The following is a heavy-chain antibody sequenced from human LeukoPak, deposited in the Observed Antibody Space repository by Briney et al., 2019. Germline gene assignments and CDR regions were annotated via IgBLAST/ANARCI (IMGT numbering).Heavy chain of an antibody. Sequence: GGSLRLSCAASGFMFNAYDMHWVRQPPGKGLEWVSKITTSGDTHYPDSVKGRFTISRENANVSLYLQMNNLRVGDTAVYYCAKPHYDSSGYYPLNWFDPWGQGTLVTVSS. CDR2: ITTSGDT. CDR3: AKPHYDSSGYYPLNWFDP. V-gene: IGHV3-13*04. CDR1: GFMFNAYD. J-gene: IGHJ5*02. D-gene: IGHD3-22*01.